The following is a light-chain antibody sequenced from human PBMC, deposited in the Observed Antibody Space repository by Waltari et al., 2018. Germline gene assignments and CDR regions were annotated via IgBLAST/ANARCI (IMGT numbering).Light chain of an antibody. CDR3: CSYAGSWIWV. J-gene: IGLJ3*02. CDR1: NSDVGNYTL. V-gene: IGLV2-23*01. Sequence: QAALTQPASVSGSPGQSITISCTGSNSDVGNYTLFSWYQKNPGNATKLILYEGTNRPSGIFVRFAGFKTGNTASLTISGLQAGDEADYYCCSYAGSWIWVFGGGTELTVL. CDR2: EGT.